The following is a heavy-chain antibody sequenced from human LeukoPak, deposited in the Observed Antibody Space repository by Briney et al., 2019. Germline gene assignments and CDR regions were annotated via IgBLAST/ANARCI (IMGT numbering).Heavy chain of an antibody. CDR1: GVIVSTYY. CDR2: IYSGGDT. V-gene: IGHV3-53*01. Sequence: GGSLRLSCAASGVIVSTYYMSWVRPAPGKGLGWVFVIYSGGDTYYADSVKGRFTISRDNSKNTLYLQMNSLRAEDTAVYYCARRLGVVAGTYYFDYWGQGTLVTVSS. CDR3: ARRLGVVAGTYYFDY. D-gene: IGHD6-19*01. J-gene: IGHJ4*02.